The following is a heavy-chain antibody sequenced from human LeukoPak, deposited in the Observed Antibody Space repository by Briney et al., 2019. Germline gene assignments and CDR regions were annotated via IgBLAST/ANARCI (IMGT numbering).Heavy chain of an antibody. CDR1: GGTFSSYA. Sequence: SVKVSCKASGGTFSSYAISWVRQAPGQGLEWMGGIIPIFGTANYAQKFRGRVTITAGKSTSTAYMELSSLRSEDTAVYYCARGGGHGGYLDYWGQGTLVTVSS. J-gene: IGHJ4*02. CDR2: IIPIFGTA. CDR3: ARGGGHGGYLDY. D-gene: IGHD3-10*01. V-gene: IGHV1-69*06.